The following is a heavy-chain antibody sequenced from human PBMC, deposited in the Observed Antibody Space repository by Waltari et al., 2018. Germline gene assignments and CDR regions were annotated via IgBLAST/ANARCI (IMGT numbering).Heavy chain of an antibody. Sequence: QLQLQESGPGLVKPSETLSLTCTVSGGSISSSSYYWDWIRQPPGKGLEWIGSIYYSGSNYSNQSLKSRVTLSVDPSKNQFSLKLSSVTAADTAVYYCARHIAAAGQFDPWGQGTLVTVSS. CDR3: ARHIAAAGQFDP. V-gene: IGHV4-39*07. D-gene: IGHD6-13*01. CDR2: IYYSGSN. CDR1: GGSISSSSYY. J-gene: IGHJ5*02.